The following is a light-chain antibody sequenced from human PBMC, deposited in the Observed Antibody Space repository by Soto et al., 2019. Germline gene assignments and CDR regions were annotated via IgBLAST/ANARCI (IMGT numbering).Light chain of an antibody. CDR3: QQTYTFPWT. J-gene: IGKJ1*01. CDR2: TAS. Sequence: DIRMTQSPSSLSASVGDTVTITCRASQGISDYLSWFQHKPGEAPKLLIYTASSLQGGVPSRFSGAGSRTDFSLTISGLQPEDSATYYCQQTYTFPWTFGQGTKVDI. CDR1: QGISDY. V-gene: IGKV1-39*01.